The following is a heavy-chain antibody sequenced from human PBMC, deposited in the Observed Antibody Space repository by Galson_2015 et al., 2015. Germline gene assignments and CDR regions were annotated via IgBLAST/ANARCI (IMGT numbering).Heavy chain of an antibody. CDR2: INSDGSST. J-gene: IGHJ4*02. Sequence: SLRLSCAASGFTFSSYWMHWVRQGPGKGLVWVSRINSDGSSTNYADSVKGRFTISRDNAKNTPYLQMNSLRAEDTAVYYCARAGCGGDCSIEYWGQGTLVTVSS. CDR1: GFTFSSYW. V-gene: IGHV3-74*01. D-gene: IGHD2-21*02. CDR3: ARAGCGGDCSIEY.